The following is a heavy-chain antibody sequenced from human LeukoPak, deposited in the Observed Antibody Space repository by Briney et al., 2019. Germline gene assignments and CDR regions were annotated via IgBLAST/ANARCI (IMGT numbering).Heavy chain of an antibody. CDR3: ARGEYYYDSSGYYYFDY. J-gene: IGHJ4*02. V-gene: IGHV3-21*01. D-gene: IGHD3-22*01. Sequence: GGSLRLSCAASGFTFSSYSMNWVRQAPGKGLEWVSSISSSSSYIYYAHSMKGRFTISRDNAKNSLYLQMNSLRAEDTAVYYCARGEYYYDSSGYYYFDYWGQGTLVTVSS. CDR1: GFTFSSYS. CDR2: ISSSSSYI.